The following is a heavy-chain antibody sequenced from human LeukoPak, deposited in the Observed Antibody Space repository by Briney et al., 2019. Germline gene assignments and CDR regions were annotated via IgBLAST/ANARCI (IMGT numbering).Heavy chain of an antibody. J-gene: IGHJ5*02. CDR2: ISAYNGNT. D-gene: IGHD5-18*01. CDR1: GGTFTSYG. CDR3: ARAQVERGYSYVGDSVHNWFDP. Sequence: ASVKVSCKASGGTFTSYGISWVRQAPGQGLEWMGWISAYNGNTNYAQKLQGRVTMTTDTSTSTAYMELRSLRSDDTAVYYCARAQVERGYSYVGDSVHNWFDPWGQGTLVTVSS. V-gene: IGHV1-18*01.